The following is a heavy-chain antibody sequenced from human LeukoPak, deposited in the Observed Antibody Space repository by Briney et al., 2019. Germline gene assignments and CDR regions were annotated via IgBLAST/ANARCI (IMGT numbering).Heavy chain of an antibody. D-gene: IGHD3-10*01. J-gene: IGHJ6*03. CDR1: GFSFSSYT. Sequence: GGSLRLSCSASGFSFSSYTMTWVRQAPGKGPEWVSIISGGGDTTFYTDSVKGRFTISRDNAKNSLYLQMNSLRAEDTALYYCAKDYYNSGTYSMDVWGRGTTVTISS. CDR2: ISGGGDTT. CDR3: AKDYYNSGTYSMDV. V-gene: IGHV3-23*01.